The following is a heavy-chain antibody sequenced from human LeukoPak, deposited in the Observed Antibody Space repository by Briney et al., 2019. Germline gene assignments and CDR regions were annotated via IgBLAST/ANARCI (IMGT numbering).Heavy chain of an antibody. CDR2: ISRGGAVT. Sequence: PVGTLRLSCAATGFTFNSYALSWVRQAPGKGLEWVSAISRGGAVTYYADAVEGRFTISRDNSKKMLFLQMSSLRAEDTATYYCTKEATATGYASDWGQGTLVTVSS. CDR3: TKEATATGYASD. V-gene: IGHV3-23*01. CDR1: GFTFNSYA. D-gene: IGHD1-1*01. J-gene: IGHJ4*02.